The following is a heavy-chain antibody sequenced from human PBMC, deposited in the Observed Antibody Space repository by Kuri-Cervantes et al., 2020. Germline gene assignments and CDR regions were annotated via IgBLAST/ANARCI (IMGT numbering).Heavy chain of an antibody. CDR3: ARVATNYYDSSGYSHDAFDI. J-gene: IGHJ3*02. Sequence: SETLSLTCTVSGGSISSYYWSWIRQPPGKGLEWIGYIYYSGSTNYNPSLKSRATISVDTSKNQFSLKLSSVTAADTAVYYCARVATNYYDSSGYSHDAFDIWGQGTMVTVSS. CDR2: IYYSGST. D-gene: IGHD3-22*01. V-gene: IGHV4-59*01. CDR1: GGSISSYY.